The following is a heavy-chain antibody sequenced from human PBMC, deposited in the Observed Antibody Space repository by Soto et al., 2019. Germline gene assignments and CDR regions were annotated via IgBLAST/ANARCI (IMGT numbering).Heavy chain of an antibody. CDR1: GFDFSKAW. V-gene: IGHV3-15*01. CDR2: LMSKTDGGTT. D-gene: IGHD2-2*01. CDR3: AAGTGRTDLDY. Sequence: EVQLVESGGGLVKPGGSLRLSCAASGFDFSKAWMSWVRQAPGKGLEWVGRLMSKTDGGTTVYAAPVKGRFTISRDDSKNTLYLQMSSLNPEDTAVYYCAAGTGRTDLDYWGQGTLVTVSS. J-gene: IGHJ4*02.